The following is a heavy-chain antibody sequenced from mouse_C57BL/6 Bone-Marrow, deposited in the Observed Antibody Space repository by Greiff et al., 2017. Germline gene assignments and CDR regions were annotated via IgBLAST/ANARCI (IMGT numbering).Heavy chain of an antibody. D-gene: IGHD2-5*01. CDR1: GYTFTSYG. Sequence: QVQLQQSGAELARPGASVKLSCKASGYTFTSYGISWVKQRTGQGLEWIGEIYPRSGNTYYNEKFKGKATLTADKSSSTAYMELRSLTSEGSAVYFCASAPAYYSNYLDYWGQGTTLTVSS. CDR3: ASAPAYYSNYLDY. V-gene: IGHV1-81*01. CDR2: IYPRSGNT. J-gene: IGHJ2*01.